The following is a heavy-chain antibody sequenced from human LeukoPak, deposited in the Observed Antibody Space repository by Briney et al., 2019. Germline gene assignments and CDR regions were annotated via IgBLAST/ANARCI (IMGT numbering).Heavy chain of an antibody. CDR2: ISGSGSST. J-gene: IGHJ4*02. Sequence: GGSLRLSCAASGFTFSSYAMSWVRQAPGKGLEWVSPISGSGSSTHYADSVKGRFTISRDNSKNTLYLQMNSLRAEDTAVYYCAKGVAVASPYYFDYWGQGTLVTVSS. V-gene: IGHV3-23*01. CDR1: GFTFSSYA. D-gene: IGHD6-19*01. CDR3: AKGVAVASPYYFDY.